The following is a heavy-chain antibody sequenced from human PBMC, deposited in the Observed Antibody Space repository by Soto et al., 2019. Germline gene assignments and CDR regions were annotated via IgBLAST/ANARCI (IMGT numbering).Heavy chain of an antibody. CDR2: IFSSGST. J-gene: IGHJ5*02. V-gene: IGHV4-4*07. CDR3: ARDQGVVVTADNWFDP. D-gene: IGHD2-21*02. Sequence: SETLSLTCTVSGGSITDYSWVWIRQPAGKGLEWIGRIFSSGSTNYNPSLKGRITMSLDTSKNQFSLKLNSATATDTAVYFCARDQGVVVTADNWFDPWGQGTLVTVSS. CDR1: GGSITDYS.